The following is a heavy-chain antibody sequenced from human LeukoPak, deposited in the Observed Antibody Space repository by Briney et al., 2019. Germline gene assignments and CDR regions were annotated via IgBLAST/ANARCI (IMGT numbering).Heavy chain of an antibody. CDR1: GGSISSYY. Sequence: SETLSLTCTVSGGSISSYYWSWIRQPPGKGLEWIGYIYYSGSTYYNPSLRSRLTISVDTSKNQFSLKLSSVTAADTAVYYCARSFGDYAHFDYWGQGTLVTVSS. CDR2: IYYSGST. J-gene: IGHJ4*02. D-gene: IGHD4-17*01. CDR3: ARSFGDYAHFDY. V-gene: IGHV4-59*08.